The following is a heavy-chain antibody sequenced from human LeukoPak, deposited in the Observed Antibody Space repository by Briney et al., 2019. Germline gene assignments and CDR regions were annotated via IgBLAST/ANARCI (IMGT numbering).Heavy chain of an antibody. CDR3: ASMGASIYGSYYFDY. CDR2: ISGSGTTT. Sequence: PGGSLRLSCAGSEFTFINYAMSWVRQAPGKGLEWVSTISGSGTTTYYADSVKGRFTISRDTSKNTMYMQMNSLRAEDTAVYYCASMGASIYGSYYFDYWGQGALVTVSS. V-gene: IGHV3-23*01. J-gene: IGHJ4*02. CDR1: EFTFINYA. D-gene: IGHD3-10*01.